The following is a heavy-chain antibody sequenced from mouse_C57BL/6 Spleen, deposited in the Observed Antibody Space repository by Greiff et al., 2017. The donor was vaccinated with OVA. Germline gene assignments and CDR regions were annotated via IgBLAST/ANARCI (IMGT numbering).Heavy chain of an antibody. J-gene: IGHJ4*01. V-gene: IGHV1-69*01. CDR2: IDPSDSYT. D-gene: IGHD1-1*01. CDR3: AKGVGSFLMDY. CDR1: GYTFTSYW. Sequence: VQLQQPGAELVMPGASVKLSCKASGYTFTSYWMHWVKQRPGQGLEWIGEIDPSDSYTNYNPTFKGKSTLTVDKSSSTAYMQLSSLTSEDSAVYYGAKGVGSFLMDYWGQGTSVTVSS.